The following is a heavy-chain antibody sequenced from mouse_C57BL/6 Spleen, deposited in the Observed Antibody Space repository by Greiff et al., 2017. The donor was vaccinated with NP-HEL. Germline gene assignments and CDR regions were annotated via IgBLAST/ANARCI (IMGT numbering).Heavy chain of an antibody. J-gene: IGHJ3*01. CDR1: GYTFTSYW. V-gene: IGHV1-52*01. CDR2: IDPSDSET. Sequence: QVQLQQPGAELVRPGSSVKLSCKASGYTFTSYWMHWVKQRPIQGLEWIGNIDPSDSETHYNQKFKDKATLTVAKSSSTAYMQLSSLTSEDSAVYYCARKGYDAWFAYWGQGTLVTVSA. D-gene: IGHD2-2*01. CDR3: ARKGYDAWFAY.